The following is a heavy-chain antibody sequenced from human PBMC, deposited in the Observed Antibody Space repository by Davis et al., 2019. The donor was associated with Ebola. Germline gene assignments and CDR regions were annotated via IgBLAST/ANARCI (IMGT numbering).Heavy chain of an antibody. CDR1: GFTFSSYT. CDR2: IYRVGRT. V-gene: IGHV3-66*04. D-gene: IGHD4-17*01. Sequence: GGSLRPSCAPSGFTFSSYTMSCVRPAPGKRLEWDSVIYRVGRTYYADSVRGRFAISRDNSKNTLYLQMNNLRAEDTAVYYCARHASGDLWYFGLWGRGTLVTVSS. J-gene: IGHJ2*01. CDR3: ARHASGDLWYFGL.